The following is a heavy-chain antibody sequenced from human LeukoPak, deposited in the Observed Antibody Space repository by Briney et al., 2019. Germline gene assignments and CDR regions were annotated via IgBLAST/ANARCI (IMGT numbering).Heavy chain of an antibody. CDR1: GFTFSTYD. CDR3: ARGANGASGYPFDY. J-gene: IGHJ4*02. Sequence: QPGGSLRLSCAASGFTFSTYDMHWVRQATGRGLEWVSGIRIAGDEYYPGSVKGRFSVSRENAKNSLHPQMNSLRAGDTAVYYCARGANGASGYPFDYWGQGTLVTVSS. V-gene: IGHV3-13*01. CDR2: IRIAGDE. D-gene: IGHD3-22*01.